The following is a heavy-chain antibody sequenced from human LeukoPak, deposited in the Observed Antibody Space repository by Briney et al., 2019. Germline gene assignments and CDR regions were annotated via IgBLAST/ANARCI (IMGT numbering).Heavy chain of an antibody. CDR1: GFTFSSYG. CDR3: AKGTRWFDP. V-gene: IGHV3-23*01. CDR2: ISASGGRT. D-gene: IGHD1-7*01. Sequence: GGSLRLSCAASGFTFSSYGMSWVRQAPGKGLEGVSGISASGGRTYYTDSVKGRFTLSRDNSKNTLFLQMNSLRADDTAVYYCAKGTRWFDPWGQGTLVTVSS. J-gene: IGHJ5*02.